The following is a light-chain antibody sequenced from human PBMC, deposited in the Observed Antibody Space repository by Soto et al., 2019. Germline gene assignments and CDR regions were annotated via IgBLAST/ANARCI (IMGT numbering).Light chain of an antibody. CDR1: SSNIGRNT. J-gene: IGLJ1*01. Sequence: QSVLTQAPSASETPGQRVTISCSGGSSNIGRNTVNWYQQLPGTAPKLLIYSNNRRPSGVPDRFSGSKSGTSASLAISGLQSEDEADYDCAAWDDSLADYVFGTGTNLTVL. CDR3: AAWDDSLADYV. CDR2: SNN. V-gene: IGLV1-44*01.